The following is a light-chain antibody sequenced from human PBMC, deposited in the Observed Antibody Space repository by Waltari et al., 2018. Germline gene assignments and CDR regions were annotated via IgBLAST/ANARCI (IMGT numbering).Light chain of an antibody. CDR3: QQSYDIPQT. CDR2: AAT. Sequence: DVQLTQSPSSLSASVGDRVTITCQASQDIYNYLNWFQQKPGKAPKLLIYAATNLQSGVSSRFSGSGSGTDFTLTITSLQPEDSATYYCQQSYDIPQTFGQGTKVEI. V-gene: IGKV1-39*01. CDR1: QDIYNY. J-gene: IGKJ1*01.